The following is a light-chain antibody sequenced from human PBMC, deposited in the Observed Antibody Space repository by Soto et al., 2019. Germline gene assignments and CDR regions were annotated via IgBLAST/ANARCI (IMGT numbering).Light chain of an antibody. Sequence: QSVLTQPASVSGSPGQAITISCTGTSSDVGGYNYVSWYQQHPGKAPKLMIYDVSNRPSGVSNLFSGSKSGNTASLNISGLQAEDEADYYCSSYTSSSTVVFGGGTKLTVL. CDR2: DVS. CDR1: SSDVGGYNY. J-gene: IGLJ2*01. V-gene: IGLV2-14*01. CDR3: SSYTSSSTVV.